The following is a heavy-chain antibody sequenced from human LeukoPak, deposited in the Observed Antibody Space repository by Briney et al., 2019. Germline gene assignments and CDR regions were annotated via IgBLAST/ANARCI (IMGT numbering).Heavy chain of an antibody. CDR2: ISSSGSNI. J-gene: IGHJ4*02. CDR3: ARGGDYFVY. D-gene: IGHD3-10*01. V-gene: IGHV3-11*01. Sequence: PGGSLTLSCAAPGFTLSDYYMSWLRQAPGNGMQWISYISSSGSNIYYAVSVKGPFTKTSDNTKVSLYLQMKTLRAEDTAISYWARGGDYFVYWGERTLGTVSS. CDR1: GFTLSDYY.